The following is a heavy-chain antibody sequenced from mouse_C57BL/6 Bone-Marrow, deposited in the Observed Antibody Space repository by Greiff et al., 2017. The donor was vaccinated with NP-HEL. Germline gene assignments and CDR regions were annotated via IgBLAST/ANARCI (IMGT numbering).Heavy chain of an antibody. CDR2: INPSTGGT. D-gene: IGHD1-1*01. CDR3: ARNEGYYGSSYDY. J-gene: IGHJ2*01. CDR1: GYSFTGYY. V-gene: IGHV1-42*01. Sequence: VQLKESGPELVKPGASVKISCKASGYSFTGYYMNWVKQSPEKSLEWIGEINPSTGGTTYNQKFKAKATLTVDKSSSTAYMQLKSLTSEDSPVYYCARNEGYYGSSYDYWGQGTTLTVSS.